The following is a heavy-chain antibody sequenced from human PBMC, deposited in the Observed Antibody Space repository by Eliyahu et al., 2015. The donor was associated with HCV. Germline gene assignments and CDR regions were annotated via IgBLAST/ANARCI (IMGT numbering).Heavy chain of an antibody. CDR1: GFTFSSYE. D-gene: IGHD4-17*01. J-gene: IGHJ4*01. CDR2: ISSSGNTI. Sequence: EVQLVESGGGLVQPGESLRLSCAASGFTFSSYEMNWVRQAPGKGLEWVSFISSSGNTIYYADSVKGRFTISRDNAKNSLYLQMNNLRAEDTAVYYCARGINYGDYFDCWGHGTLVTVSS. V-gene: IGHV3-48*03. CDR3: ARGINYGDYFDC.